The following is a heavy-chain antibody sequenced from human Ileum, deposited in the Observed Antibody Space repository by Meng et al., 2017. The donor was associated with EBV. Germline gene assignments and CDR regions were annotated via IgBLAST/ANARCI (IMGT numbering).Heavy chain of an antibody. CDR2: IYHSGST. J-gene: IGHJ4*02. CDR1: GGSMSSTNW. Sequence: QVHLTGSGPRLVKPSGPLSLPCSVSGGSMSSTNWWSWVRQPPGKGLEWIGEIYHSGSTNYNPSLKSRVSISVDKSKNQFSLKLSSVTAADTAVYYCARADKVRFDYWGQGTLVTVSS. CDR3: ARADKVRFDY. V-gene: IGHV4-4*02.